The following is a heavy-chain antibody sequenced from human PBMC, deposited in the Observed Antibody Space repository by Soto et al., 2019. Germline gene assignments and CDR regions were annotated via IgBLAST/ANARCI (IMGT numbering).Heavy chain of an antibody. V-gene: IGHV4-34*01. CDR1: GGSFRGYY. D-gene: IGHD3-9*01. Sequence: PSETLSLTCAVYGGSFRGYYWSWIRQPPGKGLEWIGEIKHSGSTKYNPSLKSRVTISVDTSKNQFSLKLSSVTAADTAVYYCARGDTLTGYVYWGQGTLVTVSS. CDR3: ARGDTLTGYVY. J-gene: IGHJ4*02. CDR2: IKHSGST.